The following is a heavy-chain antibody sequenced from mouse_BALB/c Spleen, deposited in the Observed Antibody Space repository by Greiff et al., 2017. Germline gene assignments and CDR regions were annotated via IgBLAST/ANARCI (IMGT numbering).Heavy chain of an antibody. CDR3: ASTYDGYSLYAMDY. CDR1: GYAFSSYW. CDR2: IYPGDGDT. D-gene: IGHD2-3*01. V-gene: IGHV1-80*01. Sequence: VQLVESGAELVRPGSSVKISCKASGYAFSSYWMNWVKQRPGQGLEWIGQIYPGDGDTNYNGKFKGKATLTADKSSSTAYMQLSSLTSEDSAVYFCASTYDGYSLYAMDYWGQGTSVTVSS. J-gene: IGHJ4*01.